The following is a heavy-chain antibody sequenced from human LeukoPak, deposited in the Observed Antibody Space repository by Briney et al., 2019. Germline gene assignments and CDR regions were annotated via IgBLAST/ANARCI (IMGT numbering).Heavy chain of an antibody. J-gene: IGHJ4*02. CDR1: GFIFSNYG. CDR3: TANLGATDWDY. CDR2: IWSDGSNK. Sequence: GGSLRLSCAASGFIFSNYGMHWVRQAPGKGLEWVAVIWSDGSNKYYADSVKGRFTISRDNSKNTLYLQMNSLKTEDTAVYYCTANLGATDWDYWGQGTLVTVSS. V-gene: IGHV3-33*01. D-gene: IGHD1-26*01.